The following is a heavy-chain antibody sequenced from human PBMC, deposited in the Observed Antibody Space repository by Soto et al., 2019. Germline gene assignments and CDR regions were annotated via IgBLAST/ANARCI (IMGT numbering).Heavy chain of an antibody. J-gene: IGHJ4*02. Sequence: GGSLRLSCEGSEFTVSGHAMTWIRQAPGKGPEWVSTITADGGTYYADSVKGRFAMSRDTSENTLYLQMNSLGAEDTAAYYCAKSITARPFDYWGQGALVTVSS. CDR2: ITADGGT. CDR1: EFTVSGHA. CDR3: AKSITARPFDY. D-gene: IGHD6-6*01. V-gene: IGHV3-23*01.